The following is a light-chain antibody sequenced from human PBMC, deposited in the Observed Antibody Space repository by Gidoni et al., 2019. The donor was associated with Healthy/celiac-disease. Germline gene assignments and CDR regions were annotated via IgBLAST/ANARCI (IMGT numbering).Light chain of an antibody. CDR2: TAS. CDR3: QQSYSTPYT. Sequence: DIQMTQSPSSLSASVGDRVTIPCRASQSISSYLNWYQQKPGKAPKLLIYTASSLQSGVPSRFSGSGSGTDFTLTISSLQPEDFATYYCQQSYSTPYTFGQGTKLENK. CDR1: QSISSY. J-gene: IGKJ2*01. V-gene: IGKV1-39*01.